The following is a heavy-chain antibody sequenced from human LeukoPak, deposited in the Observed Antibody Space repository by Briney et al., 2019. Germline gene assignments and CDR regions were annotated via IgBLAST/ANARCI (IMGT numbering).Heavy chain of an antibody. J-gene: IGHJ4*02. CDR1: GFTFSSYS. Sequence: PGGSLRLSCAASGFTFSSYSMNWVRQAPGKGLEWVSYISSSSSTIYYADSVKGRFTISRDNAKNSLYLQMNSLRAEDTAVYYCARDYLTADGTLHSSYWGQGTLVTVSS. V-gene: IGHV3-48*01. D-gene: IGHD6-13*01. CDR3: ARDYLTADGTLHSSY. CDR2: ISSSSSTI.